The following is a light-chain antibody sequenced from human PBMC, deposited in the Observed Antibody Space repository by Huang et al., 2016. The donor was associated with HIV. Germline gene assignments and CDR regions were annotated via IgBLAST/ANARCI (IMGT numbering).Light chain of an antibody. J-gene: IGKJ5*01. CDR3: QQSYSALSS. CDR2: SAS. CDR1: QSISKY. V-gene: IGKV1-39*01. Sequence: IQMTQSPTSLSASVGDRVSIACRASQSISKYLNWYQQKPGKAPKLLISSASALHSGGPSRFSGSGSGTDFTLTIRGLQLDDFATYYCQQSYSALSSFGPGTRL.